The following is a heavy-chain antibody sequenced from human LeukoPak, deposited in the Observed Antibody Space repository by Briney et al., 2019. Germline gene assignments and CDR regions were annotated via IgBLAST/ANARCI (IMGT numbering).Heavy chain of an antibody. D-gene: IGHD3-9*01. CDR1: GFTFSSCA. Sequence: GRSLRLSCAASGFTFSSCAMHWVRQAPGKGLEWVAVISYDGSNKYYADSVKGRFTISRDNAKNSLYLQMNSLRAEDTAVYYCASGLDLRYFDWSPSGLGYWGQGTLVTVSS. CDR3: ASGLDLRYFDWSPSGLGY. V-gene: IGHV3-30*04. J-gene: IGHJ4*02. CDR2: ISYDGSNK.